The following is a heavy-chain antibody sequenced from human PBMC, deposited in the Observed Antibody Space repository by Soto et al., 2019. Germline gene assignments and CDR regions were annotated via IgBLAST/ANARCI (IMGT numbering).Heavy chain of an antibody. J-gene: IGHJ4*02. CDR3: ARDPYGYYYFDY. Sequence: QVQLQESGPGLVKPSETLSLTCTVSGGSISSYYWSWIRQPPGKGLEWIGYIYYSGSTNYNPSLKSRVTISVDTSKNKFSLKLSSVTAADTAVYYCARDPYGYYYFDYWGQGTLVTVSS. CDR1: GGSISSYY. V-gene: IGHV4-59*01. CDR2: IYYSGST. D-gene: IGHD4-17*01.